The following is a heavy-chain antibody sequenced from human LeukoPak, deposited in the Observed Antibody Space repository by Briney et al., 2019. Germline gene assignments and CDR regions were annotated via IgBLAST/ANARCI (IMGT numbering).Heavy chain of an antibody. Sequence: PSETLSLTCTVSGGSISSSSYYWGWIRQPPGKGLEWIGSIYYSGSTNYNPSLKSRVTMSVDTSKNQFSLKLSSVTAADTAVYYCARASYAPLNWFDPWGQGTLVTVSS. CDR2: IYYSGST. V-gene: IGHV4-39*07. J-gene: IGHJ5*02. CDR3: ARASYAPLNWFDP. CDR1: GGSISSSSYY.